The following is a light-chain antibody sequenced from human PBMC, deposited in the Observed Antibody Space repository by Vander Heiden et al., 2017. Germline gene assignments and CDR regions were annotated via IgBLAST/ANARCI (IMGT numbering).Light chain of an antibody. V-gene: IGKV1-5*01. CDR3: QQYNSFSPT. CDR1: QSMSSW. CDR2: DAS. Sequence: DSQMTQSPSRRSASVGDRVIITFRASQSMSSWLAWYQQKPGKAPKLLIYDASSLESEVPSRFSGSGSGTEFTLTISSLQPDDFATYYCQQYNSFSPTFGGGTRVELK. J-gene: IGKJ4*01.